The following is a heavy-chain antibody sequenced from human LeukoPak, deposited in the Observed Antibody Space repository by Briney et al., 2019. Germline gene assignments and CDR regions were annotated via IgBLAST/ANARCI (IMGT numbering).Heavy chain of an antibody. CDR2: IYTSGNTNYNT. CDR1: GASISSYY. D-gene: IGHD3-10*01. Sequence: PSETLSLTCTVSGASISSYYWSWLRQPAGKGLEWIGRIYTSGNTNYNTNYNPSLKSRVTMSVDTSKNHFSLKLSSVTAADTAVYYCARDLGPVRSGWFDPWGQGTLVTVSS. J-gene: IGHJ5*02. V-gene: IGHV4-4*07. CDR3: ARDLGPVRSGWFDP.